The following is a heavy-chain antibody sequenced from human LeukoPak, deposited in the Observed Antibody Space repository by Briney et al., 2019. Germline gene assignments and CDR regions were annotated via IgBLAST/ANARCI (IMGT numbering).Heavy chain of an antibody. D-gene: IGHD6-19*01. CDR3: ARGGIAVDRFDY. V-gene: IGHV1-69*06. J-gene: IGHJ4*02. Sequence: GASVKVSCKASGGTFSSYAISWVRQAPGQGLEWMEGIIPIFGTANYAQKFQGRVTITADKSTSTAYMELSSLRSEDTAVYYCARGGIAVDRFDYWGQGTLVTVSS. CDR1: GGTFSSYA. CDR2: IIPIFGTA.